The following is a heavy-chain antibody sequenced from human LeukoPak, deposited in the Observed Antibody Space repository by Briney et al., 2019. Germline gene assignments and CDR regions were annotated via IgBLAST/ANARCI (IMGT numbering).Heavy chain of an antibody. D-gene: IGHD6-13*01. Sequence: GGSLRLSCAASGFTFSSYGMHWVRQAPGKGLEWVAFIRYDGSNKYYADSVKGRFTISRDNSKNTLYLQMNSLRAEDTAVYYCARDLYSSSWLFDYWGQGTLVTVSS. V-gene: IGHV3-30*02. CDR3: ARDLYSSSWLFDY. CDR1: GFTFSSYG. J-gene: IGHJ4*02. CDR2: IRYDGSNK.